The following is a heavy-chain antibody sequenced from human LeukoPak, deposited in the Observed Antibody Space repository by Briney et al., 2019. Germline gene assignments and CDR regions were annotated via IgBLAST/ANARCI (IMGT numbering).Heavy chain of an antibody. V-gene: IGHV3-21*01. Sequence: GGSLRLSCAASGFTFSSYSMNWVRQAPGKGLEWVSSISSSSSYIYYTDSVKGQFTISRDNAKKSLYLQMNSLRAEDTAVYYCARVGGITLALAPSPFPDYNYYYMDVWGKGTTVTVSS. D-gene: IGHD3-10*01. CDR2: ISSSSSYI. J-gene: IGHJ6*03. CDR3: ARVGGITLALAPSPFPDYNYYYMDV. CDR1: GFTFSSYS.